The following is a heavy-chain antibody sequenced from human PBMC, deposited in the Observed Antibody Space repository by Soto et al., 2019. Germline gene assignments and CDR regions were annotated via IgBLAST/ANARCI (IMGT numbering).Heavy chain of an antibody. CDR2: ISGSGGST. D-gene: IGHD3-3*01. CDR1: GFTFSSYA. Sequence: GGSLRLSCAASGFTFSSYAMSWVRQAPGKGLEWVSAISGSGGSTYYAHSVKGRFTISRDNSKNTLYLQMNSLRAEDTAVYYCASKGFFGVVTSHYYSGMDVWGQGTTVTVSS. J-gene: IGHJ6*02. V-gene: IGHV3-23*01. CDR3: ASKGFFGVVTSHYYSGMDV.